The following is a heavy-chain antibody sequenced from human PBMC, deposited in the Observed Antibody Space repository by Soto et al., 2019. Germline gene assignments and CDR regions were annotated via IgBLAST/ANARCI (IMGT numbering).Heavy chain of an antibody. Sequence: SETLSLTCTVSGGSISSSSYYWGWIRQPPGKGLEWIGYIYHSGSTYYNPSLKSRVTISVDRSKNQFSLKLSSVTAADTAVYYCARGKRGGCTNGVCYLLPIRDAFDIWGQGTMVTVSS. J-gene: IGHJ3*02. V-gene: IGHV4-39*07. CDR3: ARGKRGGCTNGVCYLLPIRDAFDI. D-gene: IGHD2-8*01. CDR2: IYHSGST. CDR1: GGSISSSSYY.